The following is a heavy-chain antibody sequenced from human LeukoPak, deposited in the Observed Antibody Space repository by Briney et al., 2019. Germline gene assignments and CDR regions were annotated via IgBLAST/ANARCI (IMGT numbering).Heavy chain of an antibody. J-gene: IGHJ6*02. CDR3: ARDRMGSSWYNGMDV. D-gene: IGHD6-13*01. Sequence: GGSLRLSCAASGFTFSSYSMNWVRQAPGKGLDWVSSISSSSSYIYYADSVKGRFTISRDNAKNSLYLQMNSLRAEDTAVYYCARDRMGSSWYNGMDVWGQGTTVTVSS. CDR2: ISSSSSYI. CDR1: GFTFSSYS. V-gene: IGHV3-21*01.